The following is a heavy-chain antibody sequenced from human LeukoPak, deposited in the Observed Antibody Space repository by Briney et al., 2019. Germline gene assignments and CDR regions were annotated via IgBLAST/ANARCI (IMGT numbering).Heavy chain of an antibody. CDR2: IKSKTDGGTT. CDR1: GFTFSNAW. D-gene: IGHD3-22*01. CDR3: TTDLYYDSSGYYY. Sequence: GGSLRLFCAASGFTFSNAWMSWVRQAPGKGLEGVGRIKSKTDGGTTDYAAPVKGRFTISRDDSKNTLYLQMNSLKTEDTAVYYCTTDLYYDSSGYYYWGQGTLVTVSS. J-gene: IGHJ4*02. V-gene: IGHV3-15*01.